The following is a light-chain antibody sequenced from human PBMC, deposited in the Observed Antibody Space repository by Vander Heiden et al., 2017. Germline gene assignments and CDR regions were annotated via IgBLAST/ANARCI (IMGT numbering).Light chain of an antibody. V-gene: IGLV2-14*03. CDR3: GAYTSSHTLV. J-gene: IGLJ3*02. Sequence: QSALPQPSSVSGSSGQSITISCTGTSSDVGGYNYVSCYQPRPGKAPELMIYDVSTRPSGVSNRFSGSKSGNTASLTISGLQAEDEADYYCGAYTSSHTLVFGGGTKLTVL. CDR2: DVS. CDR1: SSDVGGYNY.